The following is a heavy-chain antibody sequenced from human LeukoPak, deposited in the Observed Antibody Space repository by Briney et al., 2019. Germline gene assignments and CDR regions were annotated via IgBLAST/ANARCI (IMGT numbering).Heavy chain of an antibody. J-gene: IGHJ4*02. CDR2: ISDSGGGT. CDR1: GFTFSSYS. CDR3: AKDQGTQL. D-gene: IGHD1-1*01. V-gene: IGHV3-23*01. Sequence: GGSLRLSCAASGFTFSSYSMSWVRQAPGKGLQWVSAISDSGGGTFYADSVKGRFTISRDNSKNTLYLQMNSLRAEDTAVYYCAKDQGTQLWGQGTLVTVSS.